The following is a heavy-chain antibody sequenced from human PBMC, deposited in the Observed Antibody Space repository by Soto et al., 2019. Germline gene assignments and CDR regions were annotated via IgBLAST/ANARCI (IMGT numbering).Heavy chain of an antibody. CDR2: INPSGGST. Sequence: QVQLVQSGAEVKKPGASVKVSCKASGYTFTSYYMHWVRQAPGQGLEWMGIINPSGGSTSYAQKFQGRVIMTRDTSTSPVYMELSSLRSEDTAVYYCARDGGYSYGLYYYGMDVWGQGTTVTVSS. CDR3: ARDGGYSYGLYYYGMDV. J-gene: IGHJ6*02. V-gene: IGHV1-46*01. D-gene: IGHD5-18*01. CDR1: GYTFTSYY.